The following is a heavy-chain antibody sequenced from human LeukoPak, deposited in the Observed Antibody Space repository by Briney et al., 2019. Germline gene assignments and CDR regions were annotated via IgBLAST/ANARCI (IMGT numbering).Heavy chain of an antibody. D-gene: IGHD3-22*01. CDR3: AHSSGYYFGY. Sequence: SETLSLTCAVYGGSFSGYYWSWIRQPPGKGLEWIGEINHSGSTNYNPSLKSRVTISVDTSKNQFSLKLSSVTAADTAVYYCAHSSGYYFGYWGQGTLVTVSS. J-gene: IGHJ4*02. CDR2: INHSGST. CDR1: GGSFSGYY. V-gene: IGHV4-34*01.